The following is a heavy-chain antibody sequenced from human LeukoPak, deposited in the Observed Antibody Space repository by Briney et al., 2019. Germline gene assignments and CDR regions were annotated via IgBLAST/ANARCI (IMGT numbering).Heavy chain of an antibody. J-gene: IGHJ6*03. CDR2: INAANGNT. V-gene: IGHV1-3*03. CDR3: ARGRGTGDSNRDFYYYYYMDV. D-gene: IGHD3-22*01. Sequence: GASVKVSCKASGYTFTNYAIHWLRQAPGQRPEWMGWINAANGNTKYAQEFQGRVSITRDTSASTAYMEMSGLTSEDMAVYYCARGRGTGDSNRDFYYYYYMDVWGTGTTVTVSS. CDR1: GYTFTNYA.